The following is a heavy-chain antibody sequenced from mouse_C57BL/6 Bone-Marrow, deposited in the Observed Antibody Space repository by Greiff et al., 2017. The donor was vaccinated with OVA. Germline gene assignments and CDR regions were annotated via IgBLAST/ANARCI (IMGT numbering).Heavy chain of an antibody. V-gene: IGHV5-15*01. CDR1: GFTFSDYG. Sequence: EVKVVESGGGLVQPGGSLKLSCAASGFTFSDYGMAWVRQAPRKGPEWVAFISNLAYSIYYADTVTGRFTISRENAKNTLYLEMSSLMSEDTSMYYCARHDGRYFDYWGQGTTLTVSS. CDR3: ARHDGRYFDY. D-gene: IGHD2-3*01. J-gene: IGHJ2*01. CDR2: ISNLAYSI.